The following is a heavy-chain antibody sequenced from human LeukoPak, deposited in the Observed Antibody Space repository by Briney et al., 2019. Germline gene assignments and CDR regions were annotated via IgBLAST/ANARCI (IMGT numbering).Heavy chain of an antibody. J-gene: IGHJ4*02. CDR2: INPRSGDT. D-gene: IGHD6-19*01. V-gene: IGHV1-2*02. Sequence: ASVKVSCKASGGTFSSYAISWVRQAPGQGLEWMGWINPRSGDTKYAQGRVTMTRDTSLTTVDMELSSLTSDDTAVYYCARDGGRGWDLDYWGQGTPVTVSS. CDR3: ARDGGRGWDLDY. CDR1: GGTFSSYA.